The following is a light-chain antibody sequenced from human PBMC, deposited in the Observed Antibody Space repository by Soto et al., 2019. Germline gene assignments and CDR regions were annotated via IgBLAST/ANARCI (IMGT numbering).Light chain of an antibody. Sequence: EVELTQSPGILSLSPGERATLSCRASQSVSSSHLAWYQQKRGQAPRLLIYDTSTRATGIPDRFSGSGSGTDFTLTISRLEPEDFAVYHCQQYGASPWTSGQGTKVDIK. CDR3: QQYGASPWT. CDR1: QSVSSSH. V-gene: IGKV3-20*01. J-gene: IGKJ1*01. CDR2: DTS.